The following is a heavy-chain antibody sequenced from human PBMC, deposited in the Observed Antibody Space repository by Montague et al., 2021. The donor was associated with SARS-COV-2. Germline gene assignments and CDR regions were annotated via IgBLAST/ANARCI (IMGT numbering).Heavy chain of an antibody. J-gene: IGHJ4*02. D-gene: IGHD3-22*01. CDR3: ARHGKTRIAMIVVVIGYFDY. CDR2: IYYSGST. Sequence: SETLSLTCTVSGGSISSSSYYWGRIRQPPGKGLEWIGSIYYSGSTYYNPSLKSRVTISVDTSKNQFSLKLSSVTAADTAVYYCARHGKTRIAMIVVVIGYFDYWGRGTLVTVSS. V-gene: IGHV4-39*01. CDR1: GGSISSSSYY.